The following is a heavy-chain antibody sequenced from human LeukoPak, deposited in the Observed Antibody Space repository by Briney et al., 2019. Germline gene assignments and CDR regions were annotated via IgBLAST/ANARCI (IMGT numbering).Heavy chain of an antibody. CDR1: GFTFSSYG. V-gene: IGHV3-33*01. J-gene: IGHJ5*02. Sequence: PGGSLRLSCAASGFTFSSYGMHWVRQAPGKGLEWVVVIWYDGSNKYYADSVKGRFTISRDNSKNTLYLQMNSLRAEDTAVYYCARGSHYSRRYSSSWYNWFDPWGQGTLVTVSS. CDR2: IWYDGSNK. CDR3: ARGSHYSRRYSSSWYNWFDP. D-gene: IGHD6-13*01.